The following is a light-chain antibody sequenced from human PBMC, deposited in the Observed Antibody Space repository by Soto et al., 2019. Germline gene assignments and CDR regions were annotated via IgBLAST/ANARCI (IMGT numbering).Light chain of an antibody. CDR2: GAY. J-gene: IGKJ3*01. V-gene: IGKV3-15*01. CDR3: QQYNNWPQFT. Sequence: DIVLTQSPATLSVSLGERVSLSCRASQIISSNLAWYQQKPGQIPRLLIYGAYARAAGIPARFSGSRSGTEFILTISSMQSEDFSVYYCQQYNNWPQFTFGPGTKVDV. CDR1: QIISSN.